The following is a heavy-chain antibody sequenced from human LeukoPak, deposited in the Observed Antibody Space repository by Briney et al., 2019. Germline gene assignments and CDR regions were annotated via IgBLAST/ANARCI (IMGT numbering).Heavy chain of an antibody. D-gene: IGHD3-22*01. CDR3: ARYYYDSSGYPTPAY. V-gene: IGHV4-31*03. J-gene: IGHJ4*02. CDR2: IYYSGST. Sequence: SETLSLTCTVSGGSISSGGYYWSWIRQHPGKGLEWIGYIYYSGSTYYNPSLKSRVTISVDTSKNQFSLKLSSVTAADTAVYYCARYYYDSSGYPTPAYWGQGTLVTVSS. CDR1: GGSISSGGYY.